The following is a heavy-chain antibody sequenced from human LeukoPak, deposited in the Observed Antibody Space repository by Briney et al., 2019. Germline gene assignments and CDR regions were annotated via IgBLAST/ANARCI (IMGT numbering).Heavy chain of an antibody. CDR3: ARRYNGGYAY. J-gene: IGHJ4*02. V-gene: IGHV4-39*01. CDR2: IYYSGST. CDR1: GGSISSGSYY. D-gene: IGHD5-12*01. Sequence: PSETLSLTCTASGGSISSGSYYWGWIRQPPGKGLEWIGSIYYSGSTYYNPSLKSRVTISVDTSKNQFSLKLSSVTAADTAVYYCARRYNGGYAYWGQGTLVTVSS.